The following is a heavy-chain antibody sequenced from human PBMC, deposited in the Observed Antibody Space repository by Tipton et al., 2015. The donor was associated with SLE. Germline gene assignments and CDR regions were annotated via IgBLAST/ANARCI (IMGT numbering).Heavy chain of an antibody. D-gene: IGHD2/OR15-2a*01. V-gene: IGHV5-51*01. Sequence: VQLVQSGAEVKKPGESLKISCRVSGYTFANFWISWVRQTPGKGLEWMGFIYPADSDTKCSPSFQGQVTISADKSISTAYLQWSSLKASDTAMYYCASPIFSDVPNYWGQGTLVTVSS. CDR3: ASPIFSDVPNY. CDR2: IYPADSDT. J-gene: IGHJ4*02. CDR1: GYTFANFW.